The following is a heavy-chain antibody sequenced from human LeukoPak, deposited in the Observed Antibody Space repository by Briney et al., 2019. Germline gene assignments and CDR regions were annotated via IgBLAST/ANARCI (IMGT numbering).Heavy chain of an antibody. D-gene: IGHD4-23*01. CDR3: ARHTMTTVDGMDV. J-gene: IGHJ6*02. V-gene: IGHV4-59*01. CDR1: LGSISSYY. CDR2: IYYSGST. Sequence: SETLSLTCTVSLGSISSYYWSWIRQPPGKGLEWIGYIYYSGSTNYNPSLKSRVTISVDTSKNQFSLKLSSVTAADTAVYYCARHTMTTVDGMDVWGQGTTVTVSS.